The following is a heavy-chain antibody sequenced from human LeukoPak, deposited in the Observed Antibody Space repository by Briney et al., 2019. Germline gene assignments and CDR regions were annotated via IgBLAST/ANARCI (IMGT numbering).Heavy chain of an antibody. Sequence: SVKVSCKASGYSFATYAITWVRQAPGLGLEWMGWISGYNGKTNYAQKLEGILTMTTDTSPSTAYMELRSLRSDDTAMYYCARVGATYGDPLEYDYWGQGTLVTVS. CDR3: ARVGATYGDPLEYDY. V-gene: IGHV1-18*01. D-gene: IGHD1-26*01. CDR1: GYSFATYA. CDR2: ISGYNGKT. J-gene: IGHJ4*02.